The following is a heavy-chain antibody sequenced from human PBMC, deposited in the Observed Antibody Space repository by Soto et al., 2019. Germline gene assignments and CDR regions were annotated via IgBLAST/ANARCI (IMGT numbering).Heavy chain of an antibody. CDR3: ARDRHDYGDPRKPFDI. CDR1: GYTFTSYG. D-gene: IGHD4-17*01. J-gene: IGHJ3*02. Sequence: QVQLVQSGAEVKKPGASVKVSCKASGYTFTSYGISWVRQAPGQGLEWMGWISAYNGNTNYAQKLQGRVTMTTDTSTSTDYMELRSLRSDDTAVYYCARDRHDYGDPRKPFDIWGQGTMVTVSS. V-gene: IGHV1-18*01. CDR2: ISAYNGNT.